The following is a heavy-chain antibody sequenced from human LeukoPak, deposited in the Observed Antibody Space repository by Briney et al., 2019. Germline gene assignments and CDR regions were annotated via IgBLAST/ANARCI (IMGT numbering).Heavy chain of an antibody. V-gene: IGHV3-7*04. CDR1: GFNFSGSR. Sequence: PGGSETPFCATSGFNFSGSRMTWVRQAPGKGLQWVANINRDGSEKHFLDSVEGRFTISRDNAKKSLYLLMNSLRPQDTAVYFCVRGDWYFESWGPGNLVTVSS. CDR3: VRGDWYFES. D-gene: IGHD2-21*01. J-gene: IGHJ4*01. CDR2: INRDGSEK.